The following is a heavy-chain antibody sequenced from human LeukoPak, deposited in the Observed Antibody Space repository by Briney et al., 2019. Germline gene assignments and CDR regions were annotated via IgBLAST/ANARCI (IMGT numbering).Heavy chain of an antibody. Sequence: GGTLRLSCAASGFTFSTYWMSWARQAPGKGPEWVAYIKQDGSEKDYVDSVKGRFTISRDNAKNSLYLQMNSLRGEDTAVYYCARHGGAFDIWGQGTLVTVSS. CDR2: IKQDGSEK. D-gene: IGHD3-10*01. J-gene: IGHJ3*02. CDR3: ARHGGAFDI. CDR1: GFTFSTYW. V-gene: IGHV3-7*01.